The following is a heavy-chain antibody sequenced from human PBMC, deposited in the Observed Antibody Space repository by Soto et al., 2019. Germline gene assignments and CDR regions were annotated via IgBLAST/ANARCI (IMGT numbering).Heavy chain of an antibody. CDR2: ISGSGGST. J-gene: IGHJ6*02. CDR3: AILRVWARQDGMDG. CDR1: GFTFSSYA. D-gene: IGHD3-3*01. V-gene: IGHV3-23*01. Sequence: PGGSLRLSCAASGFTFSSYAMSWVRQAPGKGLEWVSAISGSGGSTYYADSVKGRFTISRDNSKNTLYLQMNSLRAEDTAVYYCAILRVWARQDGMDGCGQGTTVTVSS.